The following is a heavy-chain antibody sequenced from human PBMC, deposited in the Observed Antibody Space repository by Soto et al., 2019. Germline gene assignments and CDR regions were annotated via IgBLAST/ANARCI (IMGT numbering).Heavy chain of an antibody. CDR3: ARGMTTVTTLDY. D-gene: IGHD4-4*01. CDR1: GGSISSGGYS. V-gene: IGHV4-30-2*01. Sequence: SETLSLTCAVSGGSISSGGYSWYWIRQPPGKGLEWIGYIYHSGSTYYNPSLKSRVTISVDRSKNQVSLKLSSVTAADTAVYYCARGMTTVTTLDYWGQGTLVTVS. J-gene: IGHJ4*02. CDR2: IYHSGST.